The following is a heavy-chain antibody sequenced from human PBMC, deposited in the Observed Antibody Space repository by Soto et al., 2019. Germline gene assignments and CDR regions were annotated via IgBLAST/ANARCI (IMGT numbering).Heavy chain of an antibody. J-gene: IGHJ4*02. V-gene: IGHV3-23*01. Sequence: GGSMRLSCAAAGCTCSGYAGSWVRQAPGKGLEWVSAISGSGGSTYYADSVKGRFTISRDNSKNTLYLQMNSLRAEDTAVYYCAKDRLDYDYWGQGTLVTVSS. CDR3: AKDRLDYDY. D-gene: IGHD6-25*01. CDR1: GCTCSGYA. CDR2: ISGSGGST.